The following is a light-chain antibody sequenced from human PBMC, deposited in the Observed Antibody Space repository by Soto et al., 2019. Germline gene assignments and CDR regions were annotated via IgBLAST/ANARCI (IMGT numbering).Light chain of an antibody. CDR2: GAS. Sequence: DIVLTQSPGTLSLSPGERATLYCRASQSVSSSYLAWYQQKPGQAPRLLIYGASSRATGIPDRFSGSGSGTDVTLPISRLETEDFAVYYCQQYGSSPMYTFGQGTKLEIK. CDR1: QSVSSSY. CDR3: QQYGSSPMYT. V-gene: IGKV3-20*01. J-gene: IGKJ2*01.